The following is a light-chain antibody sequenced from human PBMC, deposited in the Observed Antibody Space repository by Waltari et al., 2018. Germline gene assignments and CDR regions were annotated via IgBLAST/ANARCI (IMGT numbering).Light chain of an antibody. CDR3: LQRSNWPYT. J-gene: IGKJ2*01. Sequence: RARQTVRSFLAWYQQKPGQAPRLLIFDASSRAPGIPAKFRGSGSGTDFTLTVSNLEPEDFAVYYCLQRSNWPYTFGQGTRVEIK. CDR2: DAS. V-gene: IGKV3-11*01. CDR1: QTVRSF.